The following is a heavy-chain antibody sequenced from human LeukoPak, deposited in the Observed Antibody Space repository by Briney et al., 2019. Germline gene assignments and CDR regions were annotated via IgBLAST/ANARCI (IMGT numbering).Heavy chain of an antibody. J-gene: IGHJ4*02. D-gene: IGHD6-13*01. Sequence: GGSLRLSCAASGFSFSSYSMNWVRQAPGKGLEWVSAISGSTGATYYADSVKGRFTISRDNSKNTLYLQMNSLRAEDTAVYYCAKELKISAAGQDFDYWGQGTLVTVSS. CDR2: ISGSTGAT. CDR1: GFSFSSYS. V-gene: IGHV3-23*01. CDR3: AKELKISAAGQDFDY.